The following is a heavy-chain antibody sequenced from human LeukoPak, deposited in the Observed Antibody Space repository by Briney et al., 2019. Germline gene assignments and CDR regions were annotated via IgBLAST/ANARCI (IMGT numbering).Heavy chain of an antibody. Sequence: GGSLRLSCAASGFTFSSYSMNWVRQAPGKGLEWVSSISSSSSYIYYADSVKGRFTISRDNAKNSLYLQMNSLSAEDTAVYYCARDRTGIAARYFDYWGQGTLVTVSS. V-gene: IGHV3-21*01. D-gene: IGHD6-6*01. CDR2: ISSSSSYI. CDR3: ARDRTGIAARYFDY. CDR1: GFTFSSYS. J-gene: IGHJ4*02.